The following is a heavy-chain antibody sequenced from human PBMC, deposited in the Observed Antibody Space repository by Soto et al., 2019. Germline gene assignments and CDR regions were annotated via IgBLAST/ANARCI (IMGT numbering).Heavy chain of an antibody. V-gene: IGHV1-69*01. CDR3: ARSQGSSTSLEIYYYYYYGMDV. CDR1: GGTFSSYA. D-gene: IGHD2-2*01. Sequence: QVQLVQSGAEVKKPGSSVKVSCKASGGTFSSYAISWVRQAPGQGLELMGGIIPISDTTNYAQKFQGRVTITADESTSPAYMELSSLRSEDTAVYYCARSQGSSTSLEIYYYYYYGMDVWGQGTTVTVSS. J-gene: IGHJ6*02. CDR2: IIPISDTT.